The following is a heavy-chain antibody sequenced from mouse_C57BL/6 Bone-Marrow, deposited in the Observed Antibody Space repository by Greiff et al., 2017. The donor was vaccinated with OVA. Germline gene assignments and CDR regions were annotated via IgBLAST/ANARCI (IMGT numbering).Heavy chain of an antibody. J-gene: IGHJ1*03. V-gene: IGHV5-2*01. CDR3: ARHNYYGSSYGWYFDV. CDR2: INSDGGST. CDR1: EYEFPSHD. D-gene: IGHD1-1*01. Sequence: DVKLVESGGGLVQPGESLKLSCESNEYEFPSHDMSWVRKTPEKRLELVAAINSDGGSTYYPVTMERRFIISRDNTKKTLYLQMSSLRSEDTALYYCARHNYYGSSYGWYFDVWGTGTTVTVSS.